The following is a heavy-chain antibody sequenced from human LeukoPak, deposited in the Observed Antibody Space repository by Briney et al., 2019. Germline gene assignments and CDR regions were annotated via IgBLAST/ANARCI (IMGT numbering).Heavy chain of an antibody. CDR1: GGSITSSPYH. J-gene: IGHJ4*02. D-gene: IGHD2-21*02. Sequence: SETLSLTCTVSGGSITSSPYHWAWIRQPPGRGPEWIATVSHSGATQYNPSLTSRVAISLDTSKNLFSLSLNSVTAADTAVFYCARSMVTTDRNFDHWGQGTLVTVSS. V-gene: IGHV4-39*07. CDR3: ARSMVTTDRNFDH. CDR2: VSHSGAT.